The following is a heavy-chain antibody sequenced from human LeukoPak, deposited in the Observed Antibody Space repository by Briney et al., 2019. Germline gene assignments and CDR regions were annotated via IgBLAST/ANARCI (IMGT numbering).Heavy chain of an antibody. Sequence: SQTLSLTCAVSGDSVSFNSDVWNWIRQSPSRGLEWLGRAYYRSKWLFDYAVSVKSRLTITPDTRKNQFSLQLNSVTPEDTAVYYCVRARSGSYEFWGQGTLVTVSS. CDR3: VRARSGSYEF. D-gene: IGHD1-26*01. J-gene: IGHJ4*02. CDR1: GDSVSFNSDV. V-gene: IGHV6-1*01. CDR2: AYYRSKWLF.